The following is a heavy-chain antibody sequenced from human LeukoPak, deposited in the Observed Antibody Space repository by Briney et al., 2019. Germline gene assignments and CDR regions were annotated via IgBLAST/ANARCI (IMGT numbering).Heavy chain of an antibody. CDR1: GFTFDDYA. Sequence: PGGSLRLSCAASGFTFDDYAMHWVRQAPGKGLEWVSGISWNSGSIGYADSVKGRFTISRDNAKNSLYLQMNSLRAEDTALYYCAKASLPYYYDSSGLDYWGQGTLVTVSS. V-gene: IGHV3-9*01. CDR3: AKASLPYYYDSSGLDY. CDR2: ISWNSGSI. D-gene: IGHD3-22*01. J-gene: IGHJ4*02.